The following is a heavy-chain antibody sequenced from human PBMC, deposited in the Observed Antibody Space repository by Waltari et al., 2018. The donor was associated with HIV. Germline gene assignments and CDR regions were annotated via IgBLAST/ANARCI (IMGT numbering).Heavy chain of an antibody. J-gene: IGHJ4*02. CDR3: ASARETMGVDFDS. D-gene: IGHD3-10*01. CDR1: GGAFISHS. V-gene: IGHV1-69*08. Sequence: QVQLVQSGAEVKKPGSSVTISCKASGGAFISHSFNWVRQAPGQGLEWMGRVIPVGGTANKAQRFQDRVTITADKITTTVYMELRSLRLDDTAMYYCASARETMGVDFDSWGQGTPVTV. CDR2: VIPVGGTA.